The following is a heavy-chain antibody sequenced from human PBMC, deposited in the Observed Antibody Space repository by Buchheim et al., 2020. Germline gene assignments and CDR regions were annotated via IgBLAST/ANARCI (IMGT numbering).Heavy chain of an antibody. J-gene: IGHJ5*02. Sequence: QVQLQESGPGIMRPSKTLSLTCTVSGGSLSSHYWSWIRQPPGKGLEWIGCICNSGSTNYNPSLKSRVIISVDTSKNQFSLKLRSVTTADTAVYYCARLNNWLDPWGQGTL. CDR2: ICNSGST. CDR1: GGSLSSHY. CDR3: ARLNNWLDP. V-gene: IGHV4-59*11.